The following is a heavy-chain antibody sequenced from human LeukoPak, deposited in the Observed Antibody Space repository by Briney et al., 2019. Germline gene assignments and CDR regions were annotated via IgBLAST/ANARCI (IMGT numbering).Heavy chain of an antibody. J-gene: IGHJ6*04. Sequence: GGSLRLSCAASGFSFDDYGMSWVRQAPGKGLEWVSYISSSGSTIYYADSVKGRFTISRDNAKNSLYLQMNSLRAEDTAVYYCAELGITMIGGVWGKGTTVTISS. V-gene: IGHV3-48*03. D-gene: IGHD3-10*02. CDR3: AELGITMIGGV. CDR2: ISSSGSTI. CDR1: GFSFDDYG.